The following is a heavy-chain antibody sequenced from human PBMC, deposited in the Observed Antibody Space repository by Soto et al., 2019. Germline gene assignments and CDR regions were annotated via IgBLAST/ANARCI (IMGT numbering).Heavy chain of an antibody. J-gene: IGHJ4*02. Sequence: QVQLVQSGAEVKKPGASVKVSCKASGYTFTSYGISWVRQAPGQGLEWMGWISAYNGNINYAQKLQGRVTMTTDTSTSTAYMELRSLRSDDTAVYYCARDFGITIFGVVTPHDYWGQGTLVTVSS. CDR2: ISAYNGNI. D-gene: IGHD3-3*01. CDR3: ARDFGITIFGVVTPHDY. V-gene: IGHV1-18*01. CDR1: GYTFTSYG.